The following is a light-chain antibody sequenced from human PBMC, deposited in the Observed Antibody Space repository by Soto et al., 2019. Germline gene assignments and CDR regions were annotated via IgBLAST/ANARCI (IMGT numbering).Light chain of an antibody. CDR2: NNN. J-gene: IGLJ1*01. CDR3: AAWDDSLNGYYV. V-gene: IGLV1-44*01. CDR1: SSNIGSNP. Sequence: QLVLTQPPSASGTPGQRVTISCSGSSSNIGSNPVNWYQQLPGTAPKLLIYNNNQRPSGVPDRFSGSKSGTSASLAISGLQSEDEADYYCAAWDDSLNGYYVFGTGTKLTVL.